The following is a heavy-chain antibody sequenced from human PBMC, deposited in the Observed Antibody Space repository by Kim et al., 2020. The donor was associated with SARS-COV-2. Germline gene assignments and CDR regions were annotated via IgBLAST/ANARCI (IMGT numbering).Heavy chain of an antibody. CDR3: AKHGLPGSYPYGMDV. V-gene: IGHV3-23*01. CDR1: GFTFSSYA. D-gene: IGHD3-10*01. J-gene: IGHJ6*02. CDR2: ISGSGGST. Sequence: GGSLRLSCAASGFTFSSYAMSWVRQAPGKGLEWVSAISGSGGSTYYADSVKGRFTISRDNSKNTLYLQMNSLRAEDTAVYYCAKHGLPGSYPYGMDVWGQGTTVTVSS.